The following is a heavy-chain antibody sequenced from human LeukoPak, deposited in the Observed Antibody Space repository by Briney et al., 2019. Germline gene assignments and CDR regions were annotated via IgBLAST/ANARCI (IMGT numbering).Heavy chain of an antibody. CDR3: AXXGXXXSXYVPGWPDIYYYYGMDV. Sequence: GASVKVSCKASGYTFTGYYMHWVRQAPGQGLEWMGWMNPNSGNTGYAQKFQGRVTMTRNTSISTAYMELSSLRSEDTAVYYCAXXGXXXSXYVPGWPDIYYYYGMDVWGQGTTVTVSS. CDR2: MNPNSGNT. J-gene: IGHJ6*02. D-gene: IGHD6-13*01. CDR1: GYTFTGYY. V-gene: IGHV1-8*02.